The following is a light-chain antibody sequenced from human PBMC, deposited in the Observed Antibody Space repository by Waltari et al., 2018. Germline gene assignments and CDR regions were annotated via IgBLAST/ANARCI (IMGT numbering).Light chain of an antibody. CDR3: CSYAGNYIWV. J-gene: IGLJ3*02. V-gene: IGLV2-23*02. Sequence: QSALTQPSSVSGSPGQSVPISCTGASSALGSYDIVSWYQQHPGNAPKLIICDVSKRPSGVSDRFSGSKSGDTAPLTISGLQFEDEADYYCCSYAGNYIWVFGGGTRLTVL. CDR1: SSALGSYDI. CDR2: DVS.